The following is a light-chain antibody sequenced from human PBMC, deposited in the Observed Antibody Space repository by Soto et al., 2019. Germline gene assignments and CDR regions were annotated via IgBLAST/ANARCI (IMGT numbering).Light chain of an antibody. V-gene: IGLV3-21*02. CDR3: QVWDSSSDHPSVV. CDR2: ADS. CDR1: NIGRDS. Sequence: SYELTQPPSVSVAPGQTARITCGRSNIGRDSVHWYQQKPGQAPVLVVYADSDRPSGIPERFSGSTSGNTATLTISSGEAGDEADFYCQVWDSSSDHPSVVFGGGTKLTVL. J-gene: IGLJ2*01.